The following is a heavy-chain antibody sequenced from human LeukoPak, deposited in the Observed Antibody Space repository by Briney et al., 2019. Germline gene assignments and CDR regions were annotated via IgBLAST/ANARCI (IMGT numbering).Heavy chain of an antibody. Sequence: GGSLRLSCAASGFSFSSYSMNWVRQAPGKGLEWVSYISSSGSTMYYADSVKGRFTISRDNAKNSLYLQMHSLRAEDTAVYYCAKAWGPSGTTVTTYAFDIWGQGTMVTVSS. CDR1: GFSFSSYS. CDR2: ISSSGSTM. CDR3: AKAWGPSGTTVTTYAFDI. V-gene: IGHV3-48*04. D-gene: IGHD4-17*01. J-gene: IGHJ3*02.